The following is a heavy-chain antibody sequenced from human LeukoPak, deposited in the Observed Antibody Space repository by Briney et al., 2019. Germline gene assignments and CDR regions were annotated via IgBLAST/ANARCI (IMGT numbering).Heavy chain of an antibody. CDR1: GYTFTSYY. CDR2: INPSGDST. V-gene: IGHV1-46*01. CDR3: ASDRYSSGWYGDYFDY. Sequence: ASVKVSCKASGYTFTSYYMHWVRQAPGQGLEWMGIINPSGDSTNYAQKFQGRVTMTRDMSTSAVYMELSSLRSEDTAGYYCASDRYSSGWYGDYFDYWGQGTLVTVSS. J-gene: IGHJ4*02. D-gene: IGHD6-19*01.